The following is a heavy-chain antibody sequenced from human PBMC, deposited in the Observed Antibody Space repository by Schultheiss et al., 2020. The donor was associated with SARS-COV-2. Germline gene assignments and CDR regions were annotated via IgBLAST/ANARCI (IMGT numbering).Heavy chain of an antibody. CDR3: ARDWFSYGYYYYGMDV. CDR1: GFTFSSYG. Sequence: GGSLRLSCAASGFTFSSYGMHWVRQAPGKGLEWVAVIWYDGSNKYYADSVKGRFTISRDNAKNSLYLQMNSLRAEDTAVYYCARDWFSYGYYYYGMDVWGQGTTVTVSS. D-gene: IGHD5-18*01. CDR2: IWYDGSNK. J-gene: IGHJ6*02. V-gene: IGHV3-33*08.